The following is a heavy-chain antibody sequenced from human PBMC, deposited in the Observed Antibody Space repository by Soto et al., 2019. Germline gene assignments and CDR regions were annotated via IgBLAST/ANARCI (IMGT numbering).Heavy chain of an antibody. V-gene: IGHV4-39*01. J-gene: IGHJ4*02. CDR2: IYYSGST. Sequence: QLQLQESGPGLVKPSETLSLTCTVSGGSISSSSYYWGWIRQPPGKGLEWIGSIYYSGSTYYNPSLKSRVTISVDTSKNQFSLKLSSVTAAYTAVYYCARRTGDFWSPLCHYWGQGTLVTVSS. D-gene: IGHD3-3*01. CDR1: GGSISSSSYY. CDR3: ARRTGDFWSPLCHY.